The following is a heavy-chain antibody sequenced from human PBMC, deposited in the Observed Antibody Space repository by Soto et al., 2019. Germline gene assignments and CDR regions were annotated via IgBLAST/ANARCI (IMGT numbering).Heavy chain of an antibody. CDR1: GYTFTSYG. CDR3: ARDRRFITIFGVVTPQGPECGMDV. V-gene: IGHV1-18*01. CDR2: ISAYNGNT. J-gene: IGHJ6*02. Sequence: GASVKVSCKASGYTFTSYGISWVRQAPGQGLEWMGWISAYNGNTNYAQKLQGRVTMTTDTSTSTAYMELRSLRSDDTAVYYCARDRRFITIFGVVTPQGPECGMDVWGQGTTVTVSS. D-gene: IGHD3-3*01.